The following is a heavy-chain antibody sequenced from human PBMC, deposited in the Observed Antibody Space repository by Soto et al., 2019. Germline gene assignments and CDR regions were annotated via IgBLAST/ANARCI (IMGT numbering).Heavy chain of an antibody. Sequence: QVQLQESGPGLVKPSETLSLTCTVSGGSISSYYWSWIRQPPGKGLEWIGYLYYTGCTNYNPSLKSRVTISVDTSKNQFSLKLSSVTAADTAVYYCARAWGEAFDFWGQGTLVTVSS. CDR2: LYYTGCT. J-gene: IGHJ4*02. CDR3: ARAWGEAFDF. V-gene: IGHV4-59*01. CDR1: GGSISSYY. D-gene: IGHD3-16*01.